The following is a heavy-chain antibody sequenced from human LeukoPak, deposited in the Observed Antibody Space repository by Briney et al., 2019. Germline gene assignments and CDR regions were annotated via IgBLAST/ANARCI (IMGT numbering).Heavy chain of an antibody. D-gene: IGHD4-23*01. CDR1: GGSISSSSYY. Sequence: SETLSLTCTVSGGSISSSSYYWGWIRQPPGKGLEWIGEIYRSGNTNYNPSLKSRVTISVDKSKNQFSLKLNSLTAADTAVYYCARNGGNSDFDYWGQGTLVTVSS. V-gene: IGHV4-39*07. J-gene: IGHJ4*02. CDR2: IYRSGNT. CDR3: ARNGGNSDFDY.